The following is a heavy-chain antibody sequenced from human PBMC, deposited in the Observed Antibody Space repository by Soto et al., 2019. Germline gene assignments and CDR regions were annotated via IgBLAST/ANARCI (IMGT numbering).Heavy chain of an antibody. D-gene: IGHD2-2*01. Sequence: QVRLKESGPGLVKPSGTLSLTCAVSGGSVESSSSWCWFRQAPGKGLAWIGEIYRSGTFNYNPSLAGRVSKSVDKSTNKFSLNLNFVTARDTAVYYCVRSVPAATWAYNGMDVWGQGTTVTVSS. V-gene: IGHV4-4*02. CDR2: IYRSGTF. CDR3: VRSVPAATWAYNGMDV. J-gene: IGHJ6*02. CDR1: GGSVESSSS.